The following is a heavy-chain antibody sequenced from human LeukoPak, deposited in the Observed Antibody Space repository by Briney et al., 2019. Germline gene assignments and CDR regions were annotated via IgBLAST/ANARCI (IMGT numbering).Heavy chain of an antibody. CDR1: GGSVSSGSYY. CDR2: IYSGGST. D-gene: IGHD3-22*01. V-gene: IGHV3-53*01. J-gene: IGHJ3*02. Sequence: ETLSLTCTVSGGSVSSGSYYMSWVRQAPGKGLEWVSVIYSGGSTYYADSVKGRFTISRDNSKNTLYLQMNSLRAEDTAVYYCARWGYYDSSGYYYADAFDIWGQGTMVTVSS. CDR3: ARWGYYDSSGYYYADAFDI.